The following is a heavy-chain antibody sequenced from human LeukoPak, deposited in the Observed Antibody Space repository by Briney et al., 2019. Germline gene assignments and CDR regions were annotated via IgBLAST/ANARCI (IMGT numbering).Heavy chain of an antibody. CDR2: ISGSGGST. D-gene: IGHD6-19*01. J-gene: IGHJ5*02. Sequence: PGASLRLSCAASGFTFSSYAMSWVRQAAGKGLEWVSAISGSGGSTYYADSVKGRFTISRDNSKNTLYLQMNSLRAEDTAVYYCAKDHEIAVAGDWFDPWGQGTLVTVSS. V-gene: IGHV3-23*01. CDR3: AKDHEIAVAGDWFDP. CDR1: GFTFSSYA.